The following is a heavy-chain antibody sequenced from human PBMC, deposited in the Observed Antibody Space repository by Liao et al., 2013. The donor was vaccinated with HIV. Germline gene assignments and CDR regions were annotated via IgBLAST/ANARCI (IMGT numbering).Heavy chain of an antibody. V-gene: IGHV4-30-4*08. CDR1: GGSITSGDYY. CDR2: IYYSGGT. D-gene: IGHD2-21*01. J-gene: IGHJ4*02. Sequence: QVQLQESGPGLVKPSQTLSLTCTVSGGSITSGDYYWSWIRQTPGKGLEWIGYIYYSGGTYFNPSLKSRVTISVDSSKNQFSLKLSSVTAADTAVYFCARVGNCGGDCEDQYFDRWGLGTLVAVSS. CDR3: ARVGNCGGDCEDQYFDR.